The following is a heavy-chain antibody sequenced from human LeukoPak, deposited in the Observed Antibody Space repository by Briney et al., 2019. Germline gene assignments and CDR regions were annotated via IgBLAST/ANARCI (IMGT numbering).Heavy chain of an antibody. V-gene: IGHV1-24*01. CDR3: ATPSGSYYKTFDY. Sequence: ASVKVSCKVSGYTLTELYMHWVRQAPGKGLEWMGGFDPEDGGTIYAQKFQGRVTMTEDTSTDTAYMELSSLRSEDTAVYYCATPSGSYYKTFDYWGQGTLVTVSS. D-gene: IGHD3-10*01. CDR2: FDPEDGGT. CDR1: GYTLTELY. J-gene: IGHJ4*02.